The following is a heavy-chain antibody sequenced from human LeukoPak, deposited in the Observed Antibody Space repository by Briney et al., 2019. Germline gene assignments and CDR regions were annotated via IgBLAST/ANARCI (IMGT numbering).Heavy chain of an antibody. CDR3: SRVAEAAAFDS. D-gene: IGHD6-13*01. Sequence: GGSLRLSCAASGFTFSTYSMNWVRQAPGKGLEWVSSISSNSRYVYYADSMRGRFTISRDNAKNSLYLQMNSLKPEDTAVYYCSRVAEAAAFDSWGQGTLVTVSS. V-gene: IGHV3-21*06. CDR2: ISSNSRYV. CDR1: GFTFSTYS. J-gene: IGHJ4*02.